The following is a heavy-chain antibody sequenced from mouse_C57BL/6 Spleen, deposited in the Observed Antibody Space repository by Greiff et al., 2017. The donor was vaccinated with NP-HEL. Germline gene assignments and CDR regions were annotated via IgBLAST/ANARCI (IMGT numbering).Heavy chain of an antibody. J-gene: IGHJ3*01. CDR2: INPNYGTT. D-gene: IGHD1-1*01. Sequence: EVQGVESGPELVKPGASVKISCKASGYSFTDYNMNWVKQSNGKSLEWIGVINPNYGTTSYNQKFKGKATLTVDQSSSTAYMHLNSLTSEDSAVYDCASYYYGSSAWFAYWGQGTLVTVSA. V-gene: IGHV1-39*01. CDR1: GYSFTDYN. CDR3: ASYYYGSSAWFAY.